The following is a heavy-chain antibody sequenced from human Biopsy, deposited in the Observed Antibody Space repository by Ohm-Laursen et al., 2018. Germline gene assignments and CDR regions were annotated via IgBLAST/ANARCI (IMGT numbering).Heavy chain of an antibody. CDR3: ARGRSMDV. Sequence: SLRLSCSAFGFTFSSSWMTRVRQAPGKGLEWVASIKEDGSEKFYVDSVKGRFTISRDNAQKSLYLQMNSLRVEDTAVHYCARGRSMDVWGQGTTVTVSS. CDR2: IKEDGSEK. V-gene: IGHV3-7*01. J-gene: IGHJ6*02. CDR1: GFTFSSSW.